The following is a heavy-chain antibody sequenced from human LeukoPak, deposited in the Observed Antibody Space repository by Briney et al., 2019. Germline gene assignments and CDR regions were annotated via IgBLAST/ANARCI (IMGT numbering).Heavy chain of an antibody. CDR2: MSGSGGDT. V-gene: IGHV3-23*01. D-gene: IGHD5-12*01. CDR1: GFTPNNQA. J-gene: IGHJ4*02. CDR3: AKDGNIVATITFDY. Sequence: GGSLRLSCPASGFTPNNQATNYPHQPPAKAPKRIPPMSGSGGDTYYADPVRGRFTISRDNPKNTLHLQMNSLRAEDTAVYYCAKDGNIVATITFDYWGQGTLVTVSS.